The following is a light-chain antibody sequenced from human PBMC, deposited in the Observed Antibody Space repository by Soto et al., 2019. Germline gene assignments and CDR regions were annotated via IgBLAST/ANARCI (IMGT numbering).Light chain of an antibody. J-gene: IGKJ1*01. Sequence: DIQMTQSPSSLSASVGDRVTITCRASQGISNYLAWYQQKPGKAPQLLIYATCTLHSALTSRFSGSGAGSDFTLTISNLQPEAVATYYCQKYNSAPLTFGQGTKVEIK. V-gene: IGKV1-27*01. CDR1: QGISNY. CDR2: ATC. CDR3: QKYNSAPLT.